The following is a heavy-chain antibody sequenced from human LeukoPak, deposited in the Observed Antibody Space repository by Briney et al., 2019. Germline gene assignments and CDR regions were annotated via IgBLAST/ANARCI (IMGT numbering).Heavy chain of an antibody. CDR1: GGTFSSYA. CDR2: IIPIFGTA. V-gene: IGHV1-69*05. Sequence: ASVKVSCKASGGTFSSYAISWVRQAPGQGLEWMGGIIPIFGTANYAQKFQGRVTITRNTSISTAYMELSSLRSEDTAVYYCARHGRITMVRGAPDYWGQGTLVTVSS. D-gene: IGHD3-10*01. CDR3: ARHGRITMVRGAPDY. J-gene: IGHJ4*02.